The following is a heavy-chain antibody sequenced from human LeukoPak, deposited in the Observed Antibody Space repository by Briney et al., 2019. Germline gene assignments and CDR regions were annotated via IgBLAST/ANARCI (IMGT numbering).Heavy chain of an antibody. Sequence: SETLSLTCTVSGGSISSYCWSWIRQPPGKGLEWIGYIYYSGSTNYNPSLKSRVTISVDTSKNQFSLKLSSVTAADTAVYYCARLRPDIVVVPPGAYMDVWGKGTTVTVSS. D-gene: IGHD2-2*01. J-gene: IGHJ6*03. V-gene: IGHV4-59*01. CDR1: GGSISSYC. CDR3: ARLRPDIVVVPPGAYMDV. CDR2: IYYSGST.